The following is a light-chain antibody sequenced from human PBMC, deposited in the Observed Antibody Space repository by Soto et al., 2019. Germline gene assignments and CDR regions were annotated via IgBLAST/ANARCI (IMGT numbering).Light chain of an antibody. Sequence: DIHITQSPSSLSASVGDRVTITCRASQGISSYLNWYQQKPGKAPKLLIYAASSLQSGVPSRFSGSGSGTDFTLTISSLQPEDFATYYCQQSYSKTFGQGTKVDIK. V-gene: IGKV1-39*01. CDR3: QQSYSKT. CDR2: AAS. CDR1: QGISSY. J-gene: IGKJ1*01.